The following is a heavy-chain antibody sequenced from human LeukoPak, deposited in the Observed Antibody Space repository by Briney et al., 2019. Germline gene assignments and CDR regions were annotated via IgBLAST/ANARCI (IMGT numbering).Heavy chain of an antibody. CDR1: GFTVSSNY. V-gene: IGHV3-66*01. CDR2: IYSGGST. D-gene: IGHD3-22*01. J-gene: IGHJ3*02. CDR3: ARPTSYGYDSSGYPDAFDI. Sequence: PGGSLRLSCAASGFTVSSNYMNWVRQAPGKGLEWVSVIYSGGSTYYADSVKGRFTISRDNSKNTLYLQMNSLRAEDTAVYYCARPTSYGYDSSGYPDAFDIWGQGTTVTVSS.